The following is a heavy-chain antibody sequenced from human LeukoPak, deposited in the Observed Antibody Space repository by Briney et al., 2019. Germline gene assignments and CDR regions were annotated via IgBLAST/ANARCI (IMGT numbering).Heavy chain of an antibody. J-gene: IGHJ4*02. D-gene: IGHD4-17*01. CDR3: TYGDHPLTY. Sequence: SGGSLRLSCAASGLTVTNNYWHWVRQPPGKGPEWISLLYSNGDTKYADSVKGRFTFSRDNSKSTLYLQLNGLRAEDTAVYYCTYGDHPLTYWGQGTLVSVSS. CDR2: LYSNGDT. CDR1: GLTVTNNY. V-gene: IGHV3-66*01.